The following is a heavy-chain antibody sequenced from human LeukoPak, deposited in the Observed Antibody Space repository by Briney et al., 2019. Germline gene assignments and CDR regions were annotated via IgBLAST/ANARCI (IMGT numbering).Heavy chain of an antibody. CDR2: LKSKTDGGTT. D-gene: IGHD3-3*01. CDR1: GFTASNAW. CDR3: TAPYDFWSGYPTT. J-gene: IGHJ5*02. V-gene: IGHV3-15*01. Sequence: GGSLRLSCAASGFTASNAWMSWVRQAPGKGMEWVGRLKSKTDGGTTDYAAPVKGRFTISRDDSKNTLYLQMNSLKTEDTAVYYCTAPYDFWSGYPTTWGQGTLVTVSS.